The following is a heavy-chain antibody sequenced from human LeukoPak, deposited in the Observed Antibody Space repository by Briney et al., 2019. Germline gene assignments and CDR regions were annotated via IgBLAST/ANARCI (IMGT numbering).Heavy chain of an antibody. CDR1: GFTFSNYF. V-gene: IGHV3-7*01. CDR3: VRDEGATVTTYRFDY. D-gene: IGHD4-17*01. CDR2: IKEDGSYI. Sequence: PGGSLRLSCAASGFTFSNYFMSWVRQAPGKGLEWSANIKEDGSYIYYVDSVKGRFTISRDNAKNSLYLQMTSLRAEDTAVYYCVRDEGATVTTYRFDYWGQGTLVTVSS. J-gene: IGHJ4*02.